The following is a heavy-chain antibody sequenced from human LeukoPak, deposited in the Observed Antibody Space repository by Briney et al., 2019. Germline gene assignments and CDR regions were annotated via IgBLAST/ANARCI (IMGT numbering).Heavy chain of an antibody. Sequence: GGSLRLSCAASGFTFSTYWMSWVRQAPGKGLEWVANIKQDGSEKYYVDSVKGRFTISRDNAKNSLYLQMNSLRAEDTAVYYCARDDFWSGYLFDYWGQGTLVTVSS. V-gene: IGHV3-7*01. CDR2: IKQDGSEK. D-gene: IGHD3-3*01. CDR3: ARDDFWSGYLFDY. CDR1: GFTFSTYW. J-gene: IGHJ4*02.